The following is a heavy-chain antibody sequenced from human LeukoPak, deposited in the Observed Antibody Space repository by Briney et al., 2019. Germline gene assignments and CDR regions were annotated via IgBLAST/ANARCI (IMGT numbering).Heavy chain of an antibody. D-gene: IGHD1-26*01. J-gene: IGHJ4*02. CDR1: GYTFTTYG. CDR3: ARVWAKSGSYSRFPFDY. V-gene: IGHV1-18*01. Sequence: ASVKVSCXASGYTFTTYGISWVRQAHGLGLEWMAWISAYNGNTNYAQKLQGRVTMTTDTSTSTAYMELRSLRSDDTAVYYCARVWAKSGSYSRFPFDYWGQGTLVTVSS. CDR2: ISAYNGNT.